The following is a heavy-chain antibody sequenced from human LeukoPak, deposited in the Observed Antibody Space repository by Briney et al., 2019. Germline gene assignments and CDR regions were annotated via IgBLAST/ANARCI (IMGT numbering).Heavy chain of an antibody. CDR3: ARAGSSSWGY. CDR2: IYTSGST. D-gene: IGHD6-13*01. J-gene: IGHJ4*02. CDR1: GGSINSVSYF. V-gene: IGHV4-61*02. Sequence: PSETLSLTCTVSGGSINSVSYFWSWIRQPAGKGLEWIGRIYTSGSTNYNPSLKSRVTISVDTSKNQFSLKLSSVTAADTAVYYCARAGSSSWGYWGQGTLVTVSS.